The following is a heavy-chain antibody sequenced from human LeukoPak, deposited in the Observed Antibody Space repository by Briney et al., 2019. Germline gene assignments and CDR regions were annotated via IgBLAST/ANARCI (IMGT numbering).Heavy chain of an antibody. V-gene: IGHV1-69*13. CDR2: IIPIFGTA. J-gene: IGHJ6*02. CDR1: GGTFSSYA. CDR3: ARDLTAPVYYYYGMDV. Sequence: GASVKVSCKASGGTFSSYAISWVRQAPGQGLEWMGGIIPIFGTANYAQKFQGRVTITADESTSTAYMELSSLRSEDTAVCYCARDLTAPVYYYYGMDVWGQGTTVTVSS.